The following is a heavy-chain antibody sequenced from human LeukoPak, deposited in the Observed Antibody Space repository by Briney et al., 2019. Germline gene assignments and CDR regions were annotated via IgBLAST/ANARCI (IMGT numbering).Heavy chain of an antibody. V-gene: IGHV4-4*02. CDR1: GGSISSSNW. CDR3: ARAFYPPDFGFGRAPYYFDK. Sequence: PSGTLSLTCAVSGGSISSSNWWSWVRQPPGKGLEWIGEIYHSGSTNYDPSLKSRVTISVDKSKNHFSLKLSSVTAADTAVYYCARAFYPPDFGFGRAPYYFDKWGRGTLVTVSS. J-gene: IGHJ4*02. CDR2: IYHSGST. D-gene: IGHD3-16*01.